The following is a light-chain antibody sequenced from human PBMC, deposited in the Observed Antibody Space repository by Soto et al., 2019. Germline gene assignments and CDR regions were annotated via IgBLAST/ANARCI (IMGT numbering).Light chain of an antibody. V-gene: IGLV2-8*01. CDR1: SSDVGGYNY. Sequence: QSALARPPSASGSPGQSVAISCTGTSSDVGGYNYVSWYQQHPGKAPKLMIYEVNKRPSGVPDRFSGSKSGNTASLTVSGPQAEDEADYYCSSYAGSSNVFGTGTKVTVL. CDR3: SSYAGSSNV. CDR2: EVN. J-gene: IGLJ1*01.